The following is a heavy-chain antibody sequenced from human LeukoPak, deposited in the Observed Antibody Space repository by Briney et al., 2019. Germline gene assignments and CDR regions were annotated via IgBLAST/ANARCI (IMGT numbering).Heavy chain of an antibody. CDR2: IYTSGSA. CDR1: GGSISSGSYY. V-gene: IGHV4-61*02. Sequence: TPSETLSLTCTVSGGSISSGSYYWSWIRQPAGKGLEWIGRIYTSGSANYNPSLKSRVTMSLDTSKNQFSLKLSSVTAADTAVYYCARGPVSDSSGWYGDYYDSSGYGNYDYWGQGTLVTVSS. CDR3: ARGPVSDSSGWYGDYYDSSGYGNYDY. D-gene: IGHD3-22*01. J-gene: IGHJ4*02.